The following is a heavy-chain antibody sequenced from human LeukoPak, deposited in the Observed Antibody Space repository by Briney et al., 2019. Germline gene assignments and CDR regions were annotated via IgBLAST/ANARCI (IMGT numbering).Heavy chain of an antibody. CDR3: ARGRVRGVTKYRYYYGMDV. D-gene: IGHD3-10*01. CDR2: INHSGST. J-gene: IGHJ6*02. V-gene: IGHV4-34*01. CDR1: GFTFSSYE. Sequence: GSLRLSCAASGFTFSSYEMNWIRQPPGKGLEWIGEINHSGSTNYNPSLKSRVTISVDTSKNQFSLKLSSVTAADTAVYYCARGRVRGVTKYRYYYGMDVWGQGTTVTVSS.